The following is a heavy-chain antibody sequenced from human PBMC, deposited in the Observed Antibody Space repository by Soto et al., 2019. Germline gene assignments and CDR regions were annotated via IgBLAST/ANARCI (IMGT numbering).Heavy chain of an antibody. D-gene: IGHD1-1*01. J-gene: IGHJ6*02. CDR3: VKDRIMATTGFYGLDV. V-gene: IGHV3-23*01. Sequence: PGGSLRLSCAASGFTFSTYAMAWVRQAPGKGLEWVSGMSASGGDTYYADSVKGRFTTSRDNSKSILHLQMNSLRAEDTAVYYCVKDRIMATTGFYGLDVWGQGTTVTVSS. CDR2: MSASGGDT. CDR1: GFTFSTYA.